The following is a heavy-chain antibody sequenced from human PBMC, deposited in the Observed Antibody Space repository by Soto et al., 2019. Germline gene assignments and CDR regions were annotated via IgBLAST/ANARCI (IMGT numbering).Heavy chain of an antibody. Sequence: GRLLRLSCAASGFTFSSYAMSWVRQAPGKGLEWVSAISGSGGSTYYADSVKGRFTISRDNSKNTLYLQMNSLRAEDTAVYYCAKHMVRGVMPYGMDVWGQGTTVTVSS. V-gene: IGHV3-23*01. J-gene: IGHJ6*02. CDR3: AKHMVRGVMPYGMDV. CDR1: GFTFSSYA. D-gene: IGHD3-10*01. CDR2: ISGSGGST.